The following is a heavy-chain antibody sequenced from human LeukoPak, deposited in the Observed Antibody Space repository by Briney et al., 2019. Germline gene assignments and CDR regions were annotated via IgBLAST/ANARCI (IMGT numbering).Heavy chain of an antibody. Sequence: GGSLRLSCAASGFSFNGYAMGWVRQAPGKGLEWVSAINNDGDSTYSADSVKGRFTVSRDDSKNTLYLQMNSLRAEDAAVYYCAQQVGYCSSGNCYFTYWGQGTLVTVSS. CDR2: INNDGDST. CDR1: GFSFNGYA. V-gene: IGHV3-23*01. CDR3: AQQVGYCSSGNCYFTY. J-gene: IGHJ1*01. D-gene: IGHD2-15*01.